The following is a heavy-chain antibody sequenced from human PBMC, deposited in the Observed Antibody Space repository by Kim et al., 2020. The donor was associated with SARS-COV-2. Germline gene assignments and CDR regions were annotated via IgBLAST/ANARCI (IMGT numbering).Heavy chain of an antibody. J-gene: IGHJ4*02. Sequence: GGSLRLSCAASGFTFSDYYMSWIRQAPGKGLEWVSYISSSSSYTNYADSVKGRFTISRDNAKNSLYLQMNSLRAEDTAVYYCARRNDSCYSCGYFDYWGQGTLVTVSS. CDR1: GFTFSDYY. D-gene: IGHD2-15*01. CDR3: ARRNDSCYSCGYFDY. CDR2: ISSSSSYT. V-gene: IGHV3-11*06.